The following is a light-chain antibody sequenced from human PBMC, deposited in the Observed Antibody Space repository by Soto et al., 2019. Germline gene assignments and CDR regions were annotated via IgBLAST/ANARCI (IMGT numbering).Light chain of an antibody. J-gene: IGLJ2*01. CDR2: DVS. CDR3: SSYGASSTL. CDR1: SSDIGGYNY. V-gene: IGLV2-14*03. Sequence: QSALTQPASVSGSPGQSITISCTGSSSDIGGYNYVSRYQQHPGKAPKLLIYDVSYRPSGISDRFSGSKSGNTASLTISGLQPEDEADYYCSSYGASSTLFGGGTKLTVL.